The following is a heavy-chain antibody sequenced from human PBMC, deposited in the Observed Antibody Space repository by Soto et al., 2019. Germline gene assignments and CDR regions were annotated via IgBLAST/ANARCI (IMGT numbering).Heavy chain of an antibody. CDR1: GFTFSDHF. CDR2: IRNKGSSYST. V-gene: IGHV3-72*01. D-gene: IGHD1-20*01. CDR3: TSDYNWANDY. J-gene: IGHJ4*02. Sequence: EVQLVESGGGLVQPGGSLRVSCAASGFTFSDHFMDWVRQAPGKGLEWIGRIRNKGSSYSTEYAASVEGRFTISRDDSSSSLSLQMNSLKIEDTAVYYCTSDYNWANDYWGQGTLVTVSS.